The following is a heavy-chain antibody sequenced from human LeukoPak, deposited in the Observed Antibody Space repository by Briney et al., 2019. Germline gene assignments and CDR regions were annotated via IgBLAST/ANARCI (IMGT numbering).Heavy chain of an antibody. V-gene: IGHV4-28*01. Sequence: PSDTLSLTCAVSGYSISSNNWWAWIRQPPGKGLEWIGYIYYSGSTRYNPYNPSLTSRVTMSVDTSKNQFSLKLDSVTEIDTAMYYCARNQAVAANRGAFDIWGQGTMVTISS. CDR1: GYSISSNNW. CDR2: IYYSGST. D-gene: IGHD6-19*01. CDR3: ARNQAVAANRGAFDI. J-gene: IGHJ3*02.